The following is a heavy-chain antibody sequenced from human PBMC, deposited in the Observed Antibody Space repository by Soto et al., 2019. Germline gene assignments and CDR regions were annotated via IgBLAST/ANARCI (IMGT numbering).Heavy chain of an antibody. D-gene: IGHD4-17*01. J-gene: IGHJ6*03. V-gene: IGHV4-39*01. Sequence: QLQLQESGPGLVKPSETLSLTCTVSGGSISSSSYYWGWIHQPPGKGLEWIGSIYYSGSTYYNPSLKSRVTISVDTSKNQFSLKLSSVTAADTAVYYCARLTKDYGDPSGMDVWGKGTTVTVSS. CDR2: IYYSGST. CDR1: GGSISSSSYY. CDR3: ARLTKDYGDPSGMDV.